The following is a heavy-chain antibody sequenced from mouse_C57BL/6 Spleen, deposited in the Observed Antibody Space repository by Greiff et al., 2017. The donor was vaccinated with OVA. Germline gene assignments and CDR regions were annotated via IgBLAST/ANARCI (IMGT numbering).Heavy chain of an antibody. D-gene: IGHD2-1*01. CDR2: ISDGGSYT. CDR1: GFTFSSYA. V-gene: IGHV5-4*01. J-gene: IGHJ4*01. Sequence: EVQGVESGGGLVKPGGSLKLSCAASGFTFSSYAMSWVRQTPEQRLEWVATISDGGSYTYYPDNVKGRFTISRDNAKNNQKLQMSQLKSEDTAMYYGARAGGNYDYAMDYWGQGTSVTVSA. CDR3: ARAGGNYDYAMDY.